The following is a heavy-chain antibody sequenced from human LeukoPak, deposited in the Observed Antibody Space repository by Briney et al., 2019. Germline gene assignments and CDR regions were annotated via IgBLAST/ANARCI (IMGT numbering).Heavy chain of an antibody. CDR1: GGSFSGYY. CDR2: IKHSGST. Sequence: MPSETLSLTCAVYGGSFSGYYWSWIRQPPGKGLEWIGEIKHSGSTSYNPSLKSRVTISVDTSKNQFSLKLSSVTAADTAVYYCAREGSGYDLGDYWGQGTLVAVSS. CDR3: AREGSGYDLGDY. D-gene: IGHD5-12*01. V-gene: IGHV4-34*01. J-gene: IGHJ4*02.